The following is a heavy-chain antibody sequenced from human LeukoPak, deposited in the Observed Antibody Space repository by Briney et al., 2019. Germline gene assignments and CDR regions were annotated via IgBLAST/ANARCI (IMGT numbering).Heavy chain of an antibody. CDR3: SVGSSHDY. D-gene: IGHD6-13*01. V-gene: IGHV4-59*08. Sequence: SETLSLTCTVSGGSISSYYWTWIRQPPGKGLEWIGYIYYSGSTNYNPSLKSRVTISVDTSKNQFSLKLSSVTAADTAVYYCSVGSSHDYWGQGTLVTVSS. CDR2: IYYSGST. J-gene: IGHJ4*02. CDR1: GGSISSYY.